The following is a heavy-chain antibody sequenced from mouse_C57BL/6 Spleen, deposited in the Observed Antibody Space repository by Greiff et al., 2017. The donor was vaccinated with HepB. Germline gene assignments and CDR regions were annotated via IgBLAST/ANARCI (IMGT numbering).Heavy chain of an antibody. J-gene: IGHJ4*01. CDR3: ARRGTAQATGYAMDY. CDR1: GYTFTSYG. V-gene: IGHV1-81*01. CDR2: IYPRSGNT. Sequence: QVQLQQSGAELARPGASVKLSCKASGYTFTSYGISWVKQRTGQGLEWIGEIYPRSGNTYYNEKFKGKATLTADKSSSTAYMELRSLTSEDSAVYFCARRGTAQATGYAMDYWGQGTSVTVSS. D-gene: IGHD3-2*02.